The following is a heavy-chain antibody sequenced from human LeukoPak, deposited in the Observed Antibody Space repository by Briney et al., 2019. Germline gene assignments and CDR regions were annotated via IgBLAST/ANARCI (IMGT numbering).Heavy chain of an antibody. CDR2: IHHSGNRFETGST. J-gene: IGHJ4*02. CDR3: ARNASSGFFND. Sequence: SETLSLTCTVSGHSIINTYYWGWIRQSPGKGLEWIGSIHHSGNRFETGSTHYNPSLRSRVTVSADTSKNQFSLTLRSVTAADTVVYFCARNASSGFFNDWGQGTLVTVSS. D-gene: IGHD6-25*01. CDR1: GHSIINTYY. V-gene: IGHV4-28*01.